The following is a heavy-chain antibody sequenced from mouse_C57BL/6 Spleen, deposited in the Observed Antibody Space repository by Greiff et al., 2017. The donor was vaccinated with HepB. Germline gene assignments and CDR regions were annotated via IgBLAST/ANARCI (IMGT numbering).Heavy chain of an antibody. D-gene: IGHD1-1*01. J-gene: IGHJ4*01. CDR3: ARGGRGGYYAMDY. CDR1: GYSITSGYD. CDR2: ISYSGST. Sequence: VQLQQSGPGMVKPSQSLSLTCTVTGYSITSGYDWHWIRHFPGNKLEWMGYISYSGSTNYNPSLKSRISITHDTSKNHFFLKLNSVTTEDTATYYCARGGRGGYYAMDYWGQGTSVTVSS. V-gene: IGHV3-1*01.